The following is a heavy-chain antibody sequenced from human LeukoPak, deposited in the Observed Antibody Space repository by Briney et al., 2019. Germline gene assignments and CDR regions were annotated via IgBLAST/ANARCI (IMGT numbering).Heavy chain of an antibody. J-gene: IGHJ5*02. CDR2: ISYDGSNK. Sequence: GGSLRLSCAASGFTFSSYAMHWVRQAPGKGLEWVAVISYDGSNKYYADSVKGRFTISRDNSKNTLYLQMNSLRAEDTAVYYCARDPIFGVVIGGWFDPWGQGTLVTVSS. V-gene: IGHV3-30-3*01. CDR1: GFTFSSYA. CDR3: ARDPIFGVVIGGWFDP. D-gene: IGHD3-3*01.